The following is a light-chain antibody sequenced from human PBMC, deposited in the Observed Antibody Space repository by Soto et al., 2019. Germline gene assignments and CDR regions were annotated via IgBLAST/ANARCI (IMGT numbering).Light chain of an antibody. Sequence: ELVLTQSPFTLSVSTGERATLSCRASQSVRSNLAWYQQKPGQAPRLLMYDASTRATGIPARFSGSGSGTEFTLTISSLQSEDFAVYYCQQYNNWPPWTFGQGTKVDIK. CDR1: QSVRSN. CDR3: QQYNNWPPWT. J-gene: IGKJ1*01. V-gene: IGKV3-15*01. CDR2: DAS.